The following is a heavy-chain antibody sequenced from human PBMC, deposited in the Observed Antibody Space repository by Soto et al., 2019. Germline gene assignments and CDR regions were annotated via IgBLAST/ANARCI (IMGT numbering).Heavy chain of an antibody. V-gene: IGHV3-9*01. Sequence: GGSLRLSCAASGFTFDDYAMHWVRQAPGKGLEWVSGISWNSGSIGYADSVKGRFTISRDNAKNSLYLQMNSLRAEDTALYYCAKDQLSFIAVAVGWGQGTLVTVSS. D-gene: IGHD6-19*01. CDR3: AKDQLSFIAVAVG. J-gene: IGHJ4*02. CDR1: GFTFDDYA. CDR2: ISWNSGSI.